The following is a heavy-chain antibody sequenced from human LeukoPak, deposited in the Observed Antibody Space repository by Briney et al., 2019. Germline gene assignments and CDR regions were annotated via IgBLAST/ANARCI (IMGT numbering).Heavy chain of an antibody. D-gene: IGHD3-22*01. CDR3: ARDRPYDSSGYYWGNYYYYYMDV. V-gene: IGHV1-69*05. CDR1: GGTFSSYA. J-gene: IGHJ6*03. Sequence: SVKVSCKASGGTFSSYAISWVRQAPGQGLEWMGRIIPIFGTANYAQKFQGRVTITTDESTSTAYMKLSSLRSEDTAVYYCARDRPYDSSGYYWGNYYYYYMDVWGKGTTVTVSS. CDR2: IIPIFGTA.